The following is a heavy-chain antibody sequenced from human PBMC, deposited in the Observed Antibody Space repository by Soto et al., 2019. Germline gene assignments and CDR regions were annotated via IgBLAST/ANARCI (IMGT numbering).Heavy chain of an antibody. V-gene: IGHV3-7*01. Sequence: GGSLRLSCAASGFTFSSYWMSWVRQAPGKGLEWVANIKQDGSEKYYVDSVKGRFTISRDNVNNSLYLHMNSLRAEDTFVYYCARTYDFWSGYYWLFDYWGQGTLVTVSS. CDR2: IKQDGSEK. D-gene: IGHD3-3*01. CDR1: GFTFSSYW. CDR3: ARTYDFWSGYYWLFDY. J-gene: IGHJ4*02.